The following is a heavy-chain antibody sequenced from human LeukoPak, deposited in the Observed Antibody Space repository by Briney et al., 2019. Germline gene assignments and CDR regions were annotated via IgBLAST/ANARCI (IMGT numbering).Heavy chain of an antibody. V-gene: IGHV1-69*13. Sequence: ASVKVSCKASGGTFSSYAISWVRQAPGQGLEWMGGIIPIFGTANYAQKFQGRVTITADESTSTAYMELSSLRSEDTAVYYCARAIMIVVVADAFDIWGQGTMVTVSP. CDR1: GGTFSSYA. CDR3: ARAIMIVVVADAFDI. J-gene: IGHJ3*02. CDR2: IIPIFGTA. D-gene: IGHD3-22*01.